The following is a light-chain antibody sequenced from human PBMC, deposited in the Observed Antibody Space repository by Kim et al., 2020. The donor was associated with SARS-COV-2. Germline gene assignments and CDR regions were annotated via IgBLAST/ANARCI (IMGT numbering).Light chain of an antibody. V-gene: IGKV3-11*01. CDR1: QSVDTY. CDR2: DAS. Sequence: PGERATLSCRASQSVDTYLAWYQQKPGQGPRLLIYDASNRATGIPDRFSGSGSGTDFTLTISSLESEDVAVYYCQQRSNWPPALTFGGGTKV. CDR3: QQRSNWPPALT. J-gene: IGKJ4*01.